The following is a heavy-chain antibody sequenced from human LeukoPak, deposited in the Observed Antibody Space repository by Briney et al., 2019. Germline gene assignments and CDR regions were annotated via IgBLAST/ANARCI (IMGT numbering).Heavy chain of an antibody. D-gene: IGHD3-22*01. CDR1: GYTFTSYG. CDR3: ARDKAYYYDSSGYPDAFDI. Sequence: GGSVKVSCKASGYTFTSYGISWVRQDPGQGLKGMGGFIPYNGNTNYAQKLQGRVTMTPDTSTSTAYMELRSLRSDDTAVYYCARDKAYYYDSSGYPDAFDIWGQGTMVTVSS. V-gene: IGHV1-18*01. J-gene: IGHJ3*02. CDR2: FIPYNGNT.